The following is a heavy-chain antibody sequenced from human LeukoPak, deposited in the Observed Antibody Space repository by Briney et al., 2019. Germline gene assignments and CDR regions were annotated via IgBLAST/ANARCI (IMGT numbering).Heavy chain of an antibody. CDR3: AREEGTDCGGDCYSGY. CDR2: ISSSSSYI. Sequence: GGSLRLSCGASGFTFSSYSMNWVRQAPGKGPEWVSSISSSSSYIYYADSVKGRFTVSRDNAKNSLYLQMNSLRAEDTAMYYCAREEGTDCGGDCYSGYWGQGTLVTVSS. CDR1: GFTFSSYS. J-gene: IGHJ4*02. D-gene: IGHD2-21*02. V-gene: IGHV3-21*01.